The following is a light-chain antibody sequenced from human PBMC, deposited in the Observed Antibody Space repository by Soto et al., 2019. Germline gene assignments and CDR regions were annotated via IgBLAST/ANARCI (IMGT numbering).Light chain of an antibody. CDR2: SNN. J-gene: IGLJ2*01. CDR1: SSNIGRTT. V-gene: IGLV1-44*01. CDR3: AAWDDSLNAVV. Sequence: QSVLTHPPSSSGTPGQRVTISCSGSSSNIGRTTINWYQQLPGTAPKVLIYSNNHRPSGFPDRLSGSKSGTSASLAISWLQSEDEADYYCAAWDDSLNAVVFGGGTKLTVL.